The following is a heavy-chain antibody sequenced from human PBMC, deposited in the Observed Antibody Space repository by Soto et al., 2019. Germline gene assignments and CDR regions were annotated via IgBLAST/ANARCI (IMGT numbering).Heavy chain of an antibody. CDR2: INHSGST. J-gene: IGHJ4*02. CDR3: ARGDFAWEPSTDY. D-gene: IGHD3-3*01. Sequence: QVQLQQWGAGLLKPSETLSLTCAVYGGSLSGYYWSWIRQPPGKGLEWIGEINHSGSTNYSPSLKCRVTILVDTSKNHFSLQLSSVTAADTAMYYCARGDFAWEPSTDYWGQGTLVTVSS. V-gene: IGHV4-34*01. CDR1: GGSLSGYY.